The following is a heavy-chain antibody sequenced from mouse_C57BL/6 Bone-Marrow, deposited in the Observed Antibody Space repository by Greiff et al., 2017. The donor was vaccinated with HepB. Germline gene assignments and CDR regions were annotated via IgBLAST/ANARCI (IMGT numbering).Heavy chain of an antibody. Sequence: QVQLVESGPGLVQPSQSLSITCTVSGFSLTSYGVHWVRQSPGKGLEWLGVIWSGGSTDYNAAFISRLSISKDNSKSQVFFKMNSLQADDTAIYYCARNSPPNYYGSSSFAYWGQGTLVTVSA. J-gene: IGHJ3*01. CDR2: IWSGGST. D-gene: IGHD1-1*01. CDR1: GFSLTSYG. V-gene: IGHV2-2*01. CDR3: ARNSPPNYYGSSSFAY.